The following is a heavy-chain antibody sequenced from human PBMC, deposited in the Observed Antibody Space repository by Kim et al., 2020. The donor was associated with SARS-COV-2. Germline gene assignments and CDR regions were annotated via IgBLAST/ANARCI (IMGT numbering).Heavy chain of an antibody. CDR3: AKSLSASEDWFDT. V-gene: IGHV3-21*01. CDR2: ISSTGRYI. CDR1: GFTFSRDS. J-gene: IGHJ5*02. D-gene: IGHD3-3*02. Sequence: GGSLRLSCAASGFTFSRDSMNWVRQAPGKGLEWVSSISSTGRYIYYPDSMRGRFTVSRDNAKNSLFLQMSSLRVEDTAVYYCAKSLSASEDWFDTWGQGT.